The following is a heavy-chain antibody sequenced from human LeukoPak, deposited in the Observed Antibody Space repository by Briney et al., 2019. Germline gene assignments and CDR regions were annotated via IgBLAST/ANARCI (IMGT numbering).Heavy chain of an antibody. D-gene: IGHD1-26*01. CDR2: IYISGTT. CDR3: ARDPFKSSFDS. CDR1: DDSITNYY. V-gene: IGHV4-4*07. J-gene: IGHJ4*02. Sequence: PSETLSLTCTVSDDSITNYYWNWIRQPAGKGLEWIGRIYISGTTHYNPSLKSRVTMSVDSSKKQFSLKLRSVTAADTAIYYCARDPFKSSFDSWGQGSLVTVSS.